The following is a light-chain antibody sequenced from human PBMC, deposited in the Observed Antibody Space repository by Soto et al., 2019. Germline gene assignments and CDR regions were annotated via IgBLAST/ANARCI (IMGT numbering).Light chain of an antibody. Sequence: EIVLTQSPATLSVSPGEGATLSCRASQSVTRNLAWFQQRPGQAPRLLIYGASTRATGIPARFSGSGSGTDFSLTISSLQSEDFGVYYCQQYNNWPPWTFGQGTTVEIK. CDR1: QSVTRN. J-gene: IGKJ1*01. CDR3: QQYNNWPPWT. CDR2: GAS. V-gene: IGKV3-15*01.